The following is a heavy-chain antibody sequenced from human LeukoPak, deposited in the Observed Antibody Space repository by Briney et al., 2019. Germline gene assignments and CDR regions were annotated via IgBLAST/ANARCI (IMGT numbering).Heavy chain of an antibody. J-gene: IGHJ6*02. CDR3: ARDEYSSSYYYYGMDV. D-gene: IGHD6-13*01. Sequence: SETLSLTCTVSGGSISSYYWSWIRQPPGKGLEWIGYIYYSGSTNYNPSLKSRVTISVDTSKNQFSLKLSSVTAADTAVYYCARDEYSSSYYYYGMDVWGQGTTVTVSS. CDR1: GGSISSYY. V-gene: IGHV4-59*01. CDR2: IYYSGST.